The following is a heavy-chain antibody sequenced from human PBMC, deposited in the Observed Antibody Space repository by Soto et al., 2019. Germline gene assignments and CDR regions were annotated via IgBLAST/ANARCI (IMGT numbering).Heavy chain of an antibody. CDR2: INWHGGST. V-gene: IGHV3-20*04. CDR3: ARVSLVDGVYCFDF. D-gene: IGHD3-16*01. Sequence: EVQLVESGGGVVRPGGSLRLSCAASGFTFDDYVMSWVRQAPGKGLEWVSGINWHGGSTGYAESVKGRFTISRDNAKNSLYLQMSSLRAEDTALYYCARVSLVDGVYCFDFWGQGTLVTVSS. CDR1: GFTFDDYV. J-gene: IGHJ4*02.